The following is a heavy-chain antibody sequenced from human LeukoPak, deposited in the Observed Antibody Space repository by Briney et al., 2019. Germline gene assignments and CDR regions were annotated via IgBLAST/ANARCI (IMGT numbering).Heavy chain of an antibody. V-gene: IGHV3-7*05. CDR3: ARDLTSYGSGSYYNEDY. CDR2: IKPDGGET. J-gene: IGHJ4*02. D-gene: IGHD3-10*01. CDR1: GFTFSSQW. Sequence: GGSLRLSCAASGFTFSSQWMSWIRQTPGKGLDWVANIKPDGGETYYVDSVNGRFTISRDNAKNSLYLQMNSLRADDTAVYYCARDLTSYGSGSYYNEDYWGQGTLVAVSS.